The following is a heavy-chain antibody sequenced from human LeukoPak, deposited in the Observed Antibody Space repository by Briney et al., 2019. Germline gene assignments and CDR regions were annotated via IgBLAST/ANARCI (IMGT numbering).Heavy chain of an antibody. CDR2: IYYSGST. D-gene: IGHD1-1*01. V-gene: IGHV4-59*11. CDR3: ARLTTGYFDY. J-gene: IGHJ4*02. CDR1: GGSIRSHY. Sequence: SETLSLTCTVSGGSIRSHYWSWIRQPPGKGLEWIGYIYYSGSTNYNPSLKSRVTISVDTSKNQFSLKLSSVTAADTAVYYCARLTTGYFDYWGRGTLVTVSS.